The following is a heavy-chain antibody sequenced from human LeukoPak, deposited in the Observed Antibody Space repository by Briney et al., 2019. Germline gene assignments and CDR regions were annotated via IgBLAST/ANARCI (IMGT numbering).Heavy chain of an antibody. CDR3: AALGYYYYMDV. CDR1: GGSISSGSYY. V-gene: IGHV4-61*02. D-gene: IGHD3-16*01. CDR2: IYTSGST. J-gene: IGHJ6*03. Sequence: SETLSLTCTVSGGSISSGSYYWSWIRQPAGKGLEWIGRIYTSGSTNYNPSLKSRVTISVDTSKNQFSLKLSSVTAADTAVYYCAALGYYYYMDVWGKGTTVTVSS.